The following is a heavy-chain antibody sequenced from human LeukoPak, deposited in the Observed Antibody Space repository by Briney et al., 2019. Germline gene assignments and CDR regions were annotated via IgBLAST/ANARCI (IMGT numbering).Heavy chain of an antibody. D-gene: IGHD5-12*01. Sequence: GASVKVSCKASGGTFSGYAISWVRQAPGQGLEWMGGIIPIFGTANYAQKFQGRVTITTDESTSTAYMELSSLRSEDTVVYYCARGRTRGSYYMDVWGKGTTVTVSS. CDR3: ARGRTRGSYYMDV. V-gene: IGHV1-69*05. J-gene: IGHJ6*03. CDR1: GGTFSGYA. CDR2: IIPIFGTA.